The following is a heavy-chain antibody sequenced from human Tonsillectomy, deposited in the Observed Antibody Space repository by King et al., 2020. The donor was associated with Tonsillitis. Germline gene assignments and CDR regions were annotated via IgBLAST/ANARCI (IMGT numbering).Heavy chain of an antibody. CDR3: ARVGVAAAGFFDS. J-gene: IGHJ4*02. CDR2: IIPILGIT. D-gene: IGHD6-13*01. V-gene: IGHV1-69*09. CDR1: GGTFSSYD. Sequence: QLVQSGAEVKKPGSSVKVSCEASGGTFSSYDISWVRQAPGQGREWMGRIIPILGITNYAQKFQGRVTLTADKSTSTAYMELSSLRSDDTAVYYCARVGVAAAGFFDSWGQGTLVTVSS.